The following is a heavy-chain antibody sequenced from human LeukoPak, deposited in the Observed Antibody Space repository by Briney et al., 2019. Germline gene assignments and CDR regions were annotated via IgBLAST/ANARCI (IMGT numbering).Heavy chain of an antibody. J-gene: IGHJ4*02. CDR3: AREGCSGGSCYMVDY. CDR2: ISGSGGST. V-gene: IGHV3-23*01. Sequence: GGSLRLSCAASGFTFSSYAMSWVRQAPGKGLEWVSAISGSGGSTYYADSVKGRFTISRDNSKNTLYLQMNSLRAEDTAVYYCAREGCSGGSCYMVDYWGQGTLVTVSS. CDR1: GFTFSSYA. D-gene: IGHD2-15*01.